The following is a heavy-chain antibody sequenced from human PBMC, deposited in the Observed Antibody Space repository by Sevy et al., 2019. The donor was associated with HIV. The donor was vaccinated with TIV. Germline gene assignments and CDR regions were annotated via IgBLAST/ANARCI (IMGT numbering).Heavy chain of an antibody. CDR2: MTSSGSYI. Sequence: GESLKISCAASGFTFSTPTMNWVRQAPGKGLEWVSLMTSSGSYILYADSVKGRFTISRDNAKNSVFLQMNSLRVEDTAVYYCVRDGWNYWGQGTLVTVSS. CDR1: GFTFSTPT. V-gene: IGHV3-21*01. J-gene: IGHJ4*02. CDR3: VRDGWNY. D-gene: IGHD2-15*01.